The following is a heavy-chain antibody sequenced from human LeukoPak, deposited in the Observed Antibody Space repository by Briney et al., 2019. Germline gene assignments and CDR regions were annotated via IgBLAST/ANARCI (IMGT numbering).Heavy chain of an antibody. CDR3: ASSEVVTAIPGP. D-gene: IGHD2-21*02. J-gene: IGHJ5*02. Sequence: ASVKVSCKASGYTFINYAMHWVHQAPGQRLEWMGWINAGNGNTKYSQKFQGRVTTTRDTSASTAYMELSSLRSEDTAVYYCASSEVVTAIPGPWGQGTLVTVSS. V-gene: IGHV1-3*01. CDR1: GYTFINYA. CDR2: INAGNGNT.